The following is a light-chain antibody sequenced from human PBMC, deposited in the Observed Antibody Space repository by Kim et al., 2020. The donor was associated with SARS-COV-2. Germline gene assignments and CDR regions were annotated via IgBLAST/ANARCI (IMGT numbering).Light chain of an antibody. CDR3: QSYDSSLSGWV. J-gene: IGLJ3*02. CDR2: NNN. Sequence: WVTISCTRSSSNIGAGYDVHWYQQLPQTAPKLLIHNNNKRPSGVPDRFSGFKSGNSASLAIAGLQAEDEADYYCQSYDSSLSGWVFGGGTKVTVL. V-gene: IGLV1-40*01. CDR1: SSNIGAGYD.